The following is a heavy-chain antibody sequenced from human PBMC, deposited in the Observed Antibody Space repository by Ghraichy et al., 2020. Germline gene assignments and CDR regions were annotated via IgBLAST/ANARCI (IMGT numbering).Heavy chain of an antibody. CDR3: ARGRESSWYFHYYYGMDV. J-gene: IGHJ6*02. Sequence: SQTLSLTCAVYGGSFSGYYWSWIRQPPGKGLEWIGEINHSGSTNYNPSLKSRVTISVDTSKNQFSLKLSSVTAADTAVYYCARGRESSWYFHYYYGMDVWGQGTTVTVSS. CDR2: INHSGST. CDR1: GGSFSGYY. D-gene: IGHD6-13*01. V-gene: IGHV4-34*01.